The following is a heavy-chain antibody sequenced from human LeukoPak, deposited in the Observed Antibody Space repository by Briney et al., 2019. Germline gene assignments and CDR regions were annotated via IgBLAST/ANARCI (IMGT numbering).Heavy chain of an antibody. CDR1: GGSVSSYY. Sequence: SETLSLTCTVSGGSVSSYYWSWIRQPPGKGLEWIGYMYYSGSTNYNPSLKSRVTISVDTSKNQFSLKLSSVTAADTAVYYCARLRGWEYFDYWGQGTLVTVSS. CDR3: ARLRGWEYFDY. V-gene: IGHV4-59*02. D-gene: IGHD3-10*01. J-gene: IGHJ4*02. CDR2: MYYSGST.